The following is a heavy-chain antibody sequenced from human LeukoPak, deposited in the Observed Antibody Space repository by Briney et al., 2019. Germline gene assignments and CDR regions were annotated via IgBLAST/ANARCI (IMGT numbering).Heavy chain of an antibody. J-gene: IGHJ4*02. CDR1: GCTFDNYA. CDR3: SKGLVGATLWI. V-gene: IGHV3-43*02. Sequence: PGGSLRLSCVASGCTFDNYALHWVRQVLGKSLEWVTLISGDGNSTYYADSVKGRFTISTDNSKNSLFLHMKSLRTEDTALYYCSKGLVGATLWIWGQGAPVTVSS. CDR2: ISGDGNST. D-gene: IGHD1-26*01.